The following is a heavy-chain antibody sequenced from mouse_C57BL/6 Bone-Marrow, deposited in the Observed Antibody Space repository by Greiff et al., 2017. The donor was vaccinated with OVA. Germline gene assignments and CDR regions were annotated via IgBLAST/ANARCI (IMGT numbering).Heavy chain of an antibody. CDR2: IYPRSGNT. CDR1: GYTFTSYG. CDR3: AGDYDGFAY. D-gene: IGHD2-4*01. J-gene: IGHJ3*01. V-gene: IGHV1-81*01. Sequence: QVQLKQSGAELARPGASVKLSCKASGYTFTSYGISWVKQRTGQGLEWIGEIYPRSGNTYYNEKFKGKATLTADKSSSTAYMELRSLTSEDSAVYFCAGDYDGFAYWGQGTLVTVSA.